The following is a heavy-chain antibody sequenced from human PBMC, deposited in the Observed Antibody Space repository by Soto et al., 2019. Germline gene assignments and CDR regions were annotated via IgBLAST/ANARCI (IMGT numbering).Heavy chain of an antibody. D-gene: IGHD4-17*01. Sequence: QVTLKESGPVLVKTTETLTLTCTVPGLSLTNARAGVSWLRQPPGKALEWLAHIFSDDGKSYSTSLRYRLIIYKDTSKTLVVLTMTNVDPVDTATYYGAGRDADFGDYYSFDPWGQGTLVTVSS. J-gene: IGHJ5*02. CDR3: AGRDADFGDYYSFDP. CDR1: GLSLTNARAG. V-gene: IGHV2-26*01. CDR2: IFSDDGK.